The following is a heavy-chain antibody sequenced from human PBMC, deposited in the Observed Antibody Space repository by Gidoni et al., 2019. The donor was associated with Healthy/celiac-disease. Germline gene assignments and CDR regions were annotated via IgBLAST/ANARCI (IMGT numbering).Heavy chain of an antibody. J-gene: IGHJ5*02. Sequence: QLQLQESGPGLVKPSETLSLTCTVSGGSIRSSSYYWGWIRQPPGKGLEWIGSIYYSGSTYYNPSLKSRVTISVDTSKNQFSLKLSSVTAADTAVYYCARHRGTIFGVALSPNWFDPWGQGTLVTVSS. CDR1: GGSIRSSSYY. CDR2: IYYSGST. CDR3: ARHRGTIFGVALSPNWFDP. D-gene: IGHD3-3*01. V-gene: IGHV4-39*01.